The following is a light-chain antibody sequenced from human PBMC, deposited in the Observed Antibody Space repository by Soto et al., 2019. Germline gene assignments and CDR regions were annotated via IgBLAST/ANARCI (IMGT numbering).Light chain of an antibody. CDR2: AAS. Sequence: DIQMTQSPSSLSAYVGDRVTITCRASQSISSYLNWYQQKPGKAPKLLIYAASSLQSGVPSRFSGSGSGTDFTLTISSLQPEDFATYYCQQSFNTPPYTFGQGTKLEIK. CDR1: QSISSY. J-gene: IGKJ2*01. CDR3: QQSFNTPPYT. V-gene: IGKV1-39*01.